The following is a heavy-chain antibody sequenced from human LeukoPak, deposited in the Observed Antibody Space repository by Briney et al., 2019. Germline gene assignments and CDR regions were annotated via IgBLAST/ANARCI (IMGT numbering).Heavy chain of an antibody. CDR1: GFTFSAYA. J-gene: IGHJ3*02. CDR3: ARDPNGDYIGAFDM. V-gene: IGHV3-23*01. Sequence: GGSLRLSCTASGFTFSAYAMVWVRQAPGKGPEWVSAIRGGGGSAFYADSVKGRFTISRDNSKYTLFLQMNSLRAEDTAVYYCARDPNGDYIGAFDMWGPGTMVTVSS. CDR2: IRGGGGSA. D-gene: IGHD4-17*01.